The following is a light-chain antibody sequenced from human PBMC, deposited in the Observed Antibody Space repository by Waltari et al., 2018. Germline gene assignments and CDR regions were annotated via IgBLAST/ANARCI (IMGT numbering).Light chain of an antibody. Sequence: QSVLTQPPSASGTPGQRVTISCSGSSSNIGSNTVNWYQQLPGTAPKLLFYSNNPRPSGVPDRVSGSKSGTSASLAISGLQSEDEADYYCTAWDDSLNGRVFGGGTKLTVL. CDR2: SNN. J-gene: IGLJ2*01. CDR3: TAWDDSLNGRV. CDR1: SSNIGSNT. V-gene: IGLV1-44*01.